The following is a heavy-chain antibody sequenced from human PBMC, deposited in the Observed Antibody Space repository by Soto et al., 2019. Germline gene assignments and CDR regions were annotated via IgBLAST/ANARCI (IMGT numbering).Heavy chain of an antibody. CDR1: GFTFDDYA. CDR3: AKAGTTGYYYYMDV. V-gene: IGHV3-9*01. Sequence: EVQLVESGGGLVQPGRSLRLSCAASGFTFDDYAMHWVRQAPGKGLEWVSGISWNSGSIGYADSVKGRFTISRDNAKNSLYLQMNSLRAEDTALYYCAKAGTTGYYYYMDVWGKGTTVTVSS. J-gene: IGHJ6*03. CDR2: ISWNSGSI. D-gene: IGHD1-7*01.